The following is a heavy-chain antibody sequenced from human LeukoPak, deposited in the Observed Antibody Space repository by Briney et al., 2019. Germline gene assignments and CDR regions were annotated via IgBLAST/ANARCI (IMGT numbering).Heavy chain of an antibody. CDR3: ARDRDSSSAAAFDI. CDR1: GGSISSSNW. D-gene: IGHD6-6*01. Sequence: SETLSLTCAVSGGSISSSNWWSWVRQPPGKGLEWIGEIYHSGSTNYNPSLKSRVTISVDTSKNQFSLKLSSVTAADTAVYYCARDRDSSSAAAFDIWGQGTMVTVSS. V-gene: IGHV4-4*02. J-gene: IGHJ3*02. CDR2: IYHSGST.